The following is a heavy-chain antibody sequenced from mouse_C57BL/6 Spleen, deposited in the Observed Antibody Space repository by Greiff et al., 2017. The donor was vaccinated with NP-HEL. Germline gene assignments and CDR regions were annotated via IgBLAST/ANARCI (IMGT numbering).Heavy chain of an antibody. Sequence: QVQLQQPGAELVKPGASVKMSCKASGYTFTSYWITWVKQRPGQGLEWIGDIYPGSGSTNYNEKFKSKATLTVDTSSSTAYMQLSSLTSEDSAVYYCARRYGNYLPTVMDYWGQGTSGTVSS. CDR3: ARRYGNYLPTVMDY. V-gene: IGHV1-55*01. J-gene: IGHJ4*01. CDR2: IYPGSGST. CDR1: GYTFTSYW. D-gene: IGHD2-1*01.